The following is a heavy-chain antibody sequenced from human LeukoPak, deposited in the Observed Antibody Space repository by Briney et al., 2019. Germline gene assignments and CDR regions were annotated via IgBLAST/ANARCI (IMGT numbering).Heavy chain of an antibody. CDR2: ISGYNGNT. CDR3: ARVSQRGIAAAAPVDY. D-gene: IGHD6-13*01. V-gene: IGHV1-18*01. J-gene: IGHJ4*02. CDR1: GYTVTSYG. Sequence: EASLKVSCKASGYTVTSYGINWVRQAPGQRLEWMGWISGYNGNTNYAQKLQGRVTMTTDTSTSTAYMELRSLRSDDTAVYYCARVSQRGIAAAAPVDYWGQGTLVTVSS.